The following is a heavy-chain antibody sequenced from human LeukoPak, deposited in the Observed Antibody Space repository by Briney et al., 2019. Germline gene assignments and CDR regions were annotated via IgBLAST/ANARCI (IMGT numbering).Heavy chain of an antibody. V-gene: IGHV4-39*01. D-gene: IGHD5-18*01. Sequence: SETLSLTCTVSGGSISSSSYYWGWIRQPRGKGLEWIGSIYYSGSTYYNTSLKSRVTISVDPSKNQFSLKLSSVTAADTAVYYCARHSGYSYGYAYYYYYMDVWGKGTTVTVSS. CDR2: IYYSGST. CDR1: GGSISSSSYY. CDR3: ARHSGYSYGYAYYYYYMDV. J-gene: IGHJ6*03.